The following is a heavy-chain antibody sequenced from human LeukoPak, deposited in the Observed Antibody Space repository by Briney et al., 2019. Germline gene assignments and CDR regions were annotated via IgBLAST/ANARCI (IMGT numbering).Heavy chain of an antibody. CDR2: ISGSDSST. CDR1: GFTFSSSA. D-gene: IGHD5-24*01. Sequence: GGSLRLSCAASGFTFSSSAMSWVRQAPGKGLEWVSTISGSDSSTHYADSVKGRFTISRDNSKNTLYLQMNSLGADDTAVYYCAKSGYNRFDYWGQGTLVTVSS. V-gene: IGHV3-23*01. CDR3: AKSGYNRFDY. J-gene: IGHJ4*02.